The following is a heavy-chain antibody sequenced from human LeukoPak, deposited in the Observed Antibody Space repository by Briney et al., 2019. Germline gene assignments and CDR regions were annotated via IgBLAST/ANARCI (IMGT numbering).Heavy chain of an antibody. CDR1: GGSISSGGYY. CDR3: ACCESDEVGLVWEPHP. J-gene: IGHJ5*02. Sequence: PSETLSLTCTVSGGSISSGGYYWSWIRQPPGKGLEWIGYIYHSGSTYYNPSLKSRVTISVDRSKNQFSLKLSSVTAADTAVYYCACCESDEVGLVWEPHPWGQGTLVTVSS. D-gene: IGHD1-26*01. V-gene: IGHV4-30-2*01. CDR2: IYHSGST.